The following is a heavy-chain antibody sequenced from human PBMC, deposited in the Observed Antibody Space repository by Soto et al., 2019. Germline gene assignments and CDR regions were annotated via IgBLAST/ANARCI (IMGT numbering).Heavy chain of an antibody. CDR1: GGSFSGYY. CDR2: VKHSGST. Sequence: QVQLQQWGAGLLKPSETLSLTCAVYGGSFSGYYWSWIRQPPGKGLEWIGEVKHSGSTNYNPSLMSRVTISVEMSKNQFSLKLHSVTAADTAVYYCARGRLSDYVWGSYRYSFDYWGQGTLVTVSS. D-gene: IGHD3-16*02. V-gene: IGHV4-34*01. CDR3: ARGRLSDYVWGSYRYSFDY. J-gene: IGHJ4*02.